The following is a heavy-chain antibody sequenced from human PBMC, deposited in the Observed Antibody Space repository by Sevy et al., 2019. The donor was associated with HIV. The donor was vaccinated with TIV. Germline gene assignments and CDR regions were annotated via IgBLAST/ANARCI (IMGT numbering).Heavy chain of an antibody. CDR1: GFIFGDYG. V-gene: IGHV3-49*04. Sequence: GGSLRLSCTASGFIFGDYGMSWVRQAPGKGLEWIAFFKSKIHGGTTENAASVKGRFTISSDDSKKIVYLQMSNLKTEDTAVYYCTRWSGSQSIFDYWGQGTLVTVSS. D-gene: IGHD1-26*01. CDR3: TRWSGSQSIFDY. CDR2: FKSKIHGGTT. J-gene: IGHJ4*02.